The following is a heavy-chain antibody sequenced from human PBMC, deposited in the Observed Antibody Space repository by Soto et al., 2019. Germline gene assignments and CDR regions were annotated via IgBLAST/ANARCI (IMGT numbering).Heavy chain of an antibody. CDR1: PDSINSDDY. D-gene: IGHD4-17*01. Sequence: SETLSFTCRVSPDSINSDDYWGWIRRPPGKGLEWIGSIYRTGGGIYSPSLRGRVTITLEASRNQFSLNMTSVTAADTAVYYCARRGRLRERYFDTWGQGTVVT. CDR2: IYRTGGG. CDR3: ARRGRLRERYFDT. J-gene: IGHJ5*02. V-gene: IGHV4-38-2*01.